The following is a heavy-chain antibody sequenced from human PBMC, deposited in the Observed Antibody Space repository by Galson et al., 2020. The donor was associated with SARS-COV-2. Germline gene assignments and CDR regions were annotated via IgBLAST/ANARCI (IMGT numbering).Heavy chain of an antibody. Sequence: GGSLRLSCAASGFTFSTYAMHWVRQAPGKGLEWVALISYDGSVSYYADSVKGRFTISRDNSKGTLYLQLNSLRLEDTAMYFCAKGEVRWFKEEIGSWGRGARVNVS. J-gene: IGHJ2*01. V-gene: IGHV3-30*04. CDR2: ISYDGSVS. CDR3: AKGEVRWFKEEIGS. D-gene: IGHD3-10*01. CDR1: GFTFSTYA.